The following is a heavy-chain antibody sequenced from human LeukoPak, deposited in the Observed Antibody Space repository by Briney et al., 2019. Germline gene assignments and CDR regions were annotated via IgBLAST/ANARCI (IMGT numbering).Heavy chain of an antibody. CDR1: GYSISSGYY. J-gene: IGHJ5*02. Sequence: SETLSLTCAVSGYSISSGYYWAWMRQPPGKGLEWIGSVYHTGSTHYNTSIKTRDTVSVDTSKNQFSLKLTYVTAADTAVYYCAREGNSLNWFDPWGQGTLVTVSS. V-gene: IGHV4-38-2*02. D-gene: IGHD2/OR15-2a*01. CDR3: AREGNSLNWFDP. CDR2: VYHTGST.